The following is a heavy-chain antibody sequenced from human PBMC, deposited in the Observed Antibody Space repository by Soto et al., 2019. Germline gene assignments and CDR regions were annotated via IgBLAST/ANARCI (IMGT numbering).Heavy chain of an antibody. J-gene: IGHJ5*02. CDR1: GGSISSYY. CDR2: IYYSGST. V-gene: IGHV4-59*01. Sequence: SETLSLTCTVSGGSISSYYWSWIRQPPGKGLEWIGYIYYSGSTNYNPSLKSRVTISVDTSKNQFSLKLSSVTAADTAMYYCARVGIYCSSTSCPLTSWGQGTLVTVSS. D-gene: IGHD2-2*01. CDR3: ARVGIYCSSTSCPLTS.